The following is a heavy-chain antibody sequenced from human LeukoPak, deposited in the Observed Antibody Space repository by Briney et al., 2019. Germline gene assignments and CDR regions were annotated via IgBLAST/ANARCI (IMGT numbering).Heavy chain of an antibody. CDR3: ARGRYGSGPNLRSRYFDY. CDR2: IYYSGST. Sequence: SETLSLTCTVSGGSISSSSYYWGWIRQPPGKGLEWTGSIYYSGSTYYNPSLKSRVTISVDTSKNQFSLKLSSVTAADTAVYYCARGRYGSGPNLRSRYFDYWGQGTLVTVSS. V-gene: IGHV4-39*07. CDR1: GGSISSSSYY. D-gene: IGHD6-19*01. J-gene: IGHJ4*02.